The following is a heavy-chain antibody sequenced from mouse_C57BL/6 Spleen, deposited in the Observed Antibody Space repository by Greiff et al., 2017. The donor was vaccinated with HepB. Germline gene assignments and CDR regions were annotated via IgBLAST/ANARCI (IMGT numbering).Heavy chain of an antibody. CDR2: IRNKANNPAT. V-gene: IGHV6-6*01. Sequence: EVKLQESGGGFVQPGGSMKLSCAASGFTFSDSWMDWVRQSPEKGLEWVAEIRNKANNPATYYAESVKGRFTISRYDSTSSVYLQMNSLRAEDTGIYYCTRAEDYYGGYFDVWGTVTTVTVSS. J-gene: IGHJ1*03. D-gene: IGHD1-1*01. CDR1: GFTFSDSW. CDR3: TRAEDYYGGYFDV.